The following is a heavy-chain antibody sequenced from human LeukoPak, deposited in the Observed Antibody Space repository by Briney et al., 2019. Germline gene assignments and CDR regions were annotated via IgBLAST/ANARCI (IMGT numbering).Heavy chain of an antibody. Sequence: SGPTLVNPTQTLTLTCSLSGVSLSTCGVGVGWIRQPPGKALEWLALIYWDDDSRYSPSLKSRLTIAKDTSKNQVVLTLTNMDSVDTATYYCAHSQVFSYGSFHDAYDIWGLGMLVTVSS. CDR2: IYWDDDS. CDR1: GVSLSTCGVG. CDR3: AHSQVFSYGSFHDAYDI. V-gene: IGHV2-5*02. J-gene: IGHJ3*02. D-gene: IGHD5-18*01.